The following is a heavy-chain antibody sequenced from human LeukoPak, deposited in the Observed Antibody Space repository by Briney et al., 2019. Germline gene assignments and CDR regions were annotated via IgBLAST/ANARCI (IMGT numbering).Heavy chain of an antibody. J-gene: IGHJ4*02. Sequence: GGSLRLSCAASGFTFNNYAMNWVRQAPGKGLEWVSSISGGGETTYYADSAKGRFTISRDDSQNTLYLQMNSLRAEDTAVYYCARDYADYVGYFFFDYWGQGTLVTVSS. CDR2: ISGGGETT. V-gene: IGHV3-23*01. CDR1: GFTFNNYA. D-gene: IGHD4-17*01. CDR3: ARDYADYVGYFFFDY.